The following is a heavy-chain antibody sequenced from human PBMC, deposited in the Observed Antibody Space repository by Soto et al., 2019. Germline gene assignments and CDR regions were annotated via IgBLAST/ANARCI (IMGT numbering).Heavy chain of an antibody. CDR1: GFTFDDYA. CDR2: ISWNSGSI. J-gene: IGHJ4*02. V-gene: IGHV3-9*01. D-gene: IGHD4-17*01. CDR3: AKDISMTTVTTAYD. Sequence: EVQLVESGGGLVQPGRSLRLSCAASGFTFDDYAMHWVRQAPGKGLEWVSGISWNSGSIGYADSVKGRFTISRDNAKNSLYLQMNSLRAEDTALYYCAKDISMTTVTTAYDWGQGTLVTVSS.